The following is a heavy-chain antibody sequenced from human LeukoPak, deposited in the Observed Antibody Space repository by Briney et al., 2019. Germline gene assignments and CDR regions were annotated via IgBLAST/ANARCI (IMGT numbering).Heavy chain of an antibody. CDR2: IHYSGST. CDR1: GGSFSSSSYY. D-gene: IGHD2-15*01. CDR3: ARSVEGYCSGDNCYYYYYYMDV. J-gene: IGHJ6*03. Sequence: PSETLSLTCTVSGGSFSSSSYYWGWLRQPPGKGLEWIGSIHYSGSTNYNPSLKSRVTISVDTSKNQFSLKLSSVTAADTAVYYCARSVEGYCSGDNCYYYYYYMDVWGKGTTVTVSS. V-gene: IGHV4-39*07.